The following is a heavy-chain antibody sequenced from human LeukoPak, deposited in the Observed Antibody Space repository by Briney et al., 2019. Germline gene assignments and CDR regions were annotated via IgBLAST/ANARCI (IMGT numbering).Heavy chain of an antibody. D-gene: IGHD1-26*01. CDR3: ARRQSGPFDP. CDR1: GGSISSYY. V-gene: IGHV4-59*08. CDR2: IYYSGST. J-gene: IGHJ5*02. Sequence: SETLSLTCTVSGGSISSYYWSWIRQPPGKGLEWIGYIYYSGSTNYNPSLKSRVTISVDTSKNQFSLKLSSVTAADTAVYYCARRQSGPFDPWGQGTLVTVSS.